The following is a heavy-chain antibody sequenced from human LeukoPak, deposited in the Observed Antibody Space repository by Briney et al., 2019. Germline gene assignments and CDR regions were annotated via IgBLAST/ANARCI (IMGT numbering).Heavy chain of an antibody. CDR2: IYSGGST. D-gene: IGHD3-22*01. J-gene: IGHJ4*02. V-gene: IGHV3-66*01. Sequence: GGSLRLSCEASGFIFSNFGMHWVRQAPGKGLEWVSVIYSGGSTYYADSVKGRFTISRDNSKNTLYLQMNSLRAEDTAVYYCARNLYYYDSSGYLYYWGQGTLVTVSS. CDR1: GFIFSNFG. CDR3: ARNLYYYDSSGYLYY.